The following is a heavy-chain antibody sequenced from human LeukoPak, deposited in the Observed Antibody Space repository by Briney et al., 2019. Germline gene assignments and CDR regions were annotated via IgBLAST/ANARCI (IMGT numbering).Heavy chain of an antibody. CDR3: AGGSGWYAYFDY. D-gene: IGHD6-19*01. V-gene: IGHV3-48*03. Sequence: GGSLRLSCAASVFTFSSYEMNWVRHAPGRGLERVSYISKSGSTMYYADSVKGRFTISRDNAKNSLYLQMNSLRAEDTAVYYCAGGSGWYAYFDYWGQGTLVTVSS. CDR2: ISKSGSTM. CDR1: VFTFSSYE. J-gene: IGHJ4*02.